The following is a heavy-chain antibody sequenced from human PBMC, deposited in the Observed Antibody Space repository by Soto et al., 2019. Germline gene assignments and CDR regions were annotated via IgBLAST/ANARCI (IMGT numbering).Heavy chain of an antibody. CDR3: ARDIRGYSRAFVY. CDR1: RGSVSSASYY. V-gene: IGHV4-61*01. Sequence: KASESLALPAPVSRGSVSSASYYWTWIRQPPGKGLEWIGYIYYTGNTNYNPSLKSRVTISVDTSKNQFSLKLTSVTAADRAVYYCARDIRGYSRAFVYWGQGTLVTLSS. J-gene: IGHJ4*02. CDR2: IYYTGNT. D-gene: IGHD5-18*01.